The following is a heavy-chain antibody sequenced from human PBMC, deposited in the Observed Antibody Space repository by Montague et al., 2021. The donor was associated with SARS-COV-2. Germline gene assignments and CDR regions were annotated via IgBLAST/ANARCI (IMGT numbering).Heavy chain of an antibody. CDR3: ARGIFTIPFIPAHYYMDV. D-gene: IGHD3-3*01. Sequence: SETLSLTCTVSGGSISSYYWSWIRQPPGKGLEWIGYIYYSGSTNYNPSLKSRVTISVDTSKNQFSLKLSSVTAADTAVCYCARGIFTIPFIPAHYYMDVWGRGTTVTVSS. J-gene: IGHJ6*03. CDR2: IYYSGST. V-gene: IGHV4-59*01. CDR1: GGSISSYY.